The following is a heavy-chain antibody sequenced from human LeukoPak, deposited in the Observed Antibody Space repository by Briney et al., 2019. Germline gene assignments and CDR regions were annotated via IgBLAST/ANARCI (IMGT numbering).Heavy chain of an antibody. D-gene: IGHD6-6*01. J-gene: IGHJ4*02. CDR3: ARDQGSSRRYYFDY. Sequence: PGGSLRLSCAASGFTVSSNYMSWVRQAPGKGLEWVSVIYSGGSTFYADSVKGRFTISRDNSKNTLYLQMNSLRVEDTAVYYCARDQGSSRRYYFDYWGQGTLVTVSS. CDR2: IYSGGST. CDR1: GFTVSSNY. V-gene: IGHV3-66*01.